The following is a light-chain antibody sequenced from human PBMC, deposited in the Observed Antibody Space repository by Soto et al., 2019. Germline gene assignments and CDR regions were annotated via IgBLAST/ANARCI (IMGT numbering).Light chain of an antibody. CDR1: QSVRSW. Sequence: DIQMTLSPFTLSAKIGDRVTITCRASQSVRSWLAWYQQKPGRAPKFLIYDASSLESGVPSRFSGSGSGTDFTLTISRLEHEDFVVYYCPQYGSSFPTFGQGAKVDVK. CDR2: DAS. J-gene: IGKJ1*01. V-gene: IGKV1-5*01. CDR3: PQYGSSFPT.